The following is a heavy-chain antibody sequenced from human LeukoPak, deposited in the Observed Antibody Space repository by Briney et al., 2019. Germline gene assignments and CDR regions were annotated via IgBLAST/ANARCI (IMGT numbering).Heavy chain of an antibody. CDR3: ATGAGWLQYDY. Sequence: GGSLRLSCAASGFTFSSYAMHWVRQAPGKGLEWVAVILYDGSNKYYADSVKGRFTISRDNSKNTLYLQMNSLRAEDTAVYYCATGAGWLQYDYWGQGTLVTVSS. V-gene: IGHV3-30*04. D-gene: IGHD5-24*01. J-gene: IGHJ4*02. CDR1: GFTFSSYA. CDR2: ILYDGSNK.